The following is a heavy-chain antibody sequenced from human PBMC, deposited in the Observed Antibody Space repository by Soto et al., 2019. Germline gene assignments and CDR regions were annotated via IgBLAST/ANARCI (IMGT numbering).Heavy chain of an antibody. J-gene: IGHJ6*02. Sequence: GGSLRLSCAASGFTFSSYEMSWVRQAPGKGLEWVSYISSSGSTIYYADSVKGRFTISRDNAKNSLYLQMNSLRAEDTAVYYCARDPRTYRRMDVWGQGTTVTVSS. CDR3: ARDPRTYRRMDV. CDR1: GFTFSSYE. CDR2: ISSSGSTI. V-gene: IGHV3-48*03.